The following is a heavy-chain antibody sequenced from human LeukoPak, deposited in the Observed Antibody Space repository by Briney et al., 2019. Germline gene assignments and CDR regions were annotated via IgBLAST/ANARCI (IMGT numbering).Heavy chain of an antibody. CDR2: ISAYTSNT. CDR3: ARIAAAGRDHFDS. J-gene: IGHJ4*02. CDR1: GYTFTSYG. D-gene: IGHD6-13*01. Sequence: ASVKVSCKASGYTFTSYGISWVRQAPGQGLEWMGWISAYTSNTNYAQKLQSRVTMTTDTSTRTAYMELRSLSSDDTAVYDCARIAAAGRDHFDSWGQGTLVTVSS. V-gene: IGHV1-18*01.